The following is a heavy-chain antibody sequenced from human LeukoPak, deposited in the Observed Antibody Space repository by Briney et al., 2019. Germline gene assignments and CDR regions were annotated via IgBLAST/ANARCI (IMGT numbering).Heavy chain of an antibody. CDR3: AGGPSMVRGVIDRRAFDI. Sequence: PGGSLRLSCAASGFTFSSYGMHWVRQAPGKGLEGVAVIWYGGSNKYYADSVKGRFTISRDNSKNTLYLQMNSLRAEDTAVYYCAGGPSMVRGVIDRRAFDIWGQGTMVTVSS. CDR2: IWYGGSNK. CDR1: GFTFSSYG. J-gene: IGHJ3*02. V-gene: IGHV3-33*08. D-gene: IGHD3-10*01.